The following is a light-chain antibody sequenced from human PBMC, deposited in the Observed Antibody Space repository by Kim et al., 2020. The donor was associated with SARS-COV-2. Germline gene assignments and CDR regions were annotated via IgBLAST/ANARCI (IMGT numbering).Light chain of an antibody. CDR3: QQYDNSPL. V-gene: IGKV3-20*01. Sequence: EIALTQSPGTLSLSPGERATLSCRASQSVSSSYLAWYQQKPGQAPRLLIYGASSRATGIPDRFSGSGSGTDFTLTISRLEPEDFAVYYCQQYDNSPLFGGGTKVDIK. CDR2: GAS. J-gene: IGKJ4*01. CDR1: QSVSSSY.